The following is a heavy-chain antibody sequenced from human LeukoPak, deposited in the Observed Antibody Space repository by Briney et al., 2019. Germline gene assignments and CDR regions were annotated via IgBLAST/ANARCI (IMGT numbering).Heavy chain of an antibody. Sequence: PSETLSLTCTVSGGSISSYYWGWIRQPPGKGLEWIGSIYYSGSTYYNPSLKSRVTISVDTSKNQFSLKLSSVTAADTAVYYCARGSSGWYVQDWFDPWGQGTLVTVSS. CDR2: IYYSGST. D-gene: IGHD6-19*01. V-gene: IGHV4-39*07. CDR1: GGSISSYY. J-gene: IGHJ5*02. CDR3: ARGSSGWYVQDWFDP.